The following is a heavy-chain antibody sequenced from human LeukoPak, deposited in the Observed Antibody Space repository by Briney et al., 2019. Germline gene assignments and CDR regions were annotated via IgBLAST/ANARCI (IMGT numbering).Heavy chain of an antibody. J-gene: IGHJ5*02. CDR1: GFTVSSNY. D-gene: IGHD2-2*01. CDR2: IYSGGST. V-gene: IGHV3-53*01. CDR3: ARGGGYCSSTSCRYNWFDP. Sequence: GGSLRLSCAASGFTVSSNYMSWVXQAPGKGXEWXSVIYSGGSTYYADSVKGRFTISRDNSKNTLYLQMNSLRAEDTAVYYCARGGGYCSSTSCRYNWFDPWGQGTLVTVSS.